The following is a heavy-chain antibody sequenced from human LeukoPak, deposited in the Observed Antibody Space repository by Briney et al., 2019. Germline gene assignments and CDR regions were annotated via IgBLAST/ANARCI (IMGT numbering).Heavy chain of an antibody. J-gene: IGHJ4*02. Sequence: SETLSLTCAVSGGSISSGDYYWSWIRQPPGKGLEWIGYIYYSGSTYYNPSLKSRVTISVDTSKNQFSLKLSSVTAADTAVYYCARATTRTTPIDYWGQGTLVTVSS. CDR2: IYYSGST. D-gene: IGHD1-1*01. CDR1: GGSISSGDYY. V-gene: IGHV4-31*11. CDR3: ARATTRTTPIDY.